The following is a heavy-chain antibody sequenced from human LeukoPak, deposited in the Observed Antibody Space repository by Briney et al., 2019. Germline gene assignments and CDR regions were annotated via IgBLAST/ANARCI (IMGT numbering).Heavy chain of an antibody. Sequence: VASVKVSCKASGYTFTSYDINWVRQATGQGLEWMGWMNPNSGNTGYAQKFQGRVTITRNTPISTAYMELSSLRSEDTAVYYCARGYSGSSTSDAFDIWGQGTMVTVSS. J-gene: IGHJ3*02. CDR3: ARGYSGSSTSDAFDI. V-gene: IGHV1-8*03. D-gene: IGHD1-26*01. CDR1: GYTFTSYD. CDR2: MNPNSGNT.